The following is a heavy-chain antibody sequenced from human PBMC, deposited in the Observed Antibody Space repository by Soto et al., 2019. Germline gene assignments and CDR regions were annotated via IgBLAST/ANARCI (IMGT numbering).Heavy chain of an antibody. J-gene: IGHJ4*02. CDR3: AGHLASRYSDSWYKGWHIDY. CDR2: ISSTTNYI. CDR1: GFTFTRYS. V-gene: IGHV3-21*06. Sequence: GGSLRLSCAASGFTFTRYSMNWVRQAPGKGLEWVSSISSTTNYIYYGDSMKGRFTISRDNAKNSLYLEMDSLRAEDTAMYYCAGHLASRYSDSWYKGWHIDYWGQGTLVTVSS. D-gene: IGHD1-26*01.